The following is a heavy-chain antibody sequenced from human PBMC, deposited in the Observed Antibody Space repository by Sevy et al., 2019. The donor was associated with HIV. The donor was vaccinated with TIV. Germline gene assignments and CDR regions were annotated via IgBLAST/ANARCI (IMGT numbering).Heavy chain of an antibody. CDR2: SNSDEIGR. J-gene: IGHJ3*01. D-gene: IGHD3-22*01. CDR1: GFSFSSYW. Sequence: GGSLRLSCAASGFSFSSYWMHWVRQAPGKGLEWVSRSNSDEIGRSYADSVMGRFTISRDNAKNTLYLQMENLRVEDTAIYYCARAHYYYDSSGYMGIDAFDVWGQGTTVTVSS. CDR3: ARAHYYYDSSGYMGIDAFDV. V-gene: IGHV3-74*01.